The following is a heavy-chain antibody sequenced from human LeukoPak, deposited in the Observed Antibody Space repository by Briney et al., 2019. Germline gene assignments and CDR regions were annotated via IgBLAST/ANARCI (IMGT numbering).Heavy chain of an antibody. CDR3: ARKDPYDSSGYLLEY. J-gene: IGHJ4*02. Sequence: GGSLRLSCAASGFTFSSYEMNWVRQAPGKGLEWVSYISSSGSTIYYADSVKGRFTISRDNSKNTLYLQMNSLRVEDTAVYYCARKDPYDSSGYLLEYWGQGTLVTVSS. D-gene: IGHD3-22*01. CDR2: ISSSGSTI. CDR1: GFTFSSYE. V-gene: IGHV3-48*03.